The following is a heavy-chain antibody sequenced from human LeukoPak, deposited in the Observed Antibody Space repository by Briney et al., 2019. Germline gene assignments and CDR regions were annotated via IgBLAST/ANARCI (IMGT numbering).Heavy chain of an antibody. CDR3: ARDKQPGDY. D-gene: IGHD5-18*01. CDR2: ISYTGSA. Sequence: PSETLSLTCTVSGGSISGYYWNWIRQPPGKGLEWIGYISYTGSADYNPSLKSRVTISVDTSKNQFSLKLTPLTAADTAVYYCARDKQPGDYWGQGTLVTVSS. V-gene: IGHV4-59*01. J-gene: IGHJ4*02. CDR1: GGSISGYY.